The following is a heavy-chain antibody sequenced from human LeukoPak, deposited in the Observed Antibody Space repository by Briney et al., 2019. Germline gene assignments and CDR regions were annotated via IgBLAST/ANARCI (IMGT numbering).Heavy chain of an antibody. CDR2: ISYDGSNK. J-gene: IGHJ4*02. CDR1: GFTFSSYA. CDR3: ARGGTYGGGADY. V-gene: IGHV3-30*04. Sequence: GGSLRLSCAASGFTFSSYAMHWVRQAPGKGLEWVAVISYDGSNKYYADSVKGRFTISRDNSKNTLYLQMNSLRAEDTAVYYCARGGTYGGGADYWGQGTLVTVSS. D-gene: IGHD1-26*01.